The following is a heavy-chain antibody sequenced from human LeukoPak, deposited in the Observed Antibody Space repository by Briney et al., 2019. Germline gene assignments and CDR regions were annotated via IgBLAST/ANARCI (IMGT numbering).Heavy chain of an antibody. CDR3: ARDAVDTANAV. Sequence: PGGSLRLSCAASGFTFTTYWMHWVRQAPGKGLMWVSHINSDGSITSYADSVKGRFTISRDNAKNTLYLQMNSLRAEDTAVYYCARDAVDTANAVWGQGTTVTVSS. D-gene: IGHD5-18*01. CDR2: INSDGSIT. CDR1: GFTFTTYW. J-gene: IGHJ6*02. V-gene: IGHV3-74*01.